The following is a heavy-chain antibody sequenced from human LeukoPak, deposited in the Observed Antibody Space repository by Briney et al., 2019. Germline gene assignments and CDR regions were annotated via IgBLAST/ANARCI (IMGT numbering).Heavy chain of an antibody. V-gene: IGHV3-23*01. J-gene: IGHJ4*02. CDR3: AARPPRAVAGPFDY. Sequence: PGGSLRLSCAASGSTISSYAMTWARQAPGMGLEWVSGISASGISTYYADSVKGRFTISRDNSKNTLYMQMKGLRAEDTAVYYCAARPPRAVAGPFDYWGQGTLVTVSS. CDR1: GSTISSYA. CDR2: ISASGIST. D-gene: IGHD6-19*01.